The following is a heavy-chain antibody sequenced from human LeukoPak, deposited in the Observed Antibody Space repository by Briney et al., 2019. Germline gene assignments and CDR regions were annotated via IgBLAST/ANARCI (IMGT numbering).Heavy chain of an antibody. Sequence: ASVKVSCKASGYTFTGYYMHWVRQAPGQGLEWMEWINPNSGGTNYAQKFQGRVTMTRDTSISTAYMELSRLRSDDTAVYYCASFDYGDYYAFDIWGQGTMVTVSS. CDR3: ASFDYGDYYAFDI. D-gene: IGHD4-17*01. J-gene: IGHJ3*02. CDR1: GYTFTGYY. CDR2: INPNSGGT. V-gene: IGHV1-2*02.